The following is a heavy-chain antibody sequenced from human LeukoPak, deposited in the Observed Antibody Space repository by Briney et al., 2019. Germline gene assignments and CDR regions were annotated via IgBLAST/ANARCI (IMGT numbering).Heavy chain of an antibody. CDR3: ASAAIDREYFQH. J-gene: IGHJ1*01. CDR1: GGTFSSYT. V-gene: IGHV1-69*13. CDR2: ISPIFGTP. Sequence: SVKVSCKASGGTFSSYTINWVRQAPGQGREWMGGISPIFGTPKYAQKFQGRVTITADESTSTAYMELSSLRSEDTAVYYCASAAIDREYFQHWGQGTLVTVSS. D-gene: IGHD2-2*01.